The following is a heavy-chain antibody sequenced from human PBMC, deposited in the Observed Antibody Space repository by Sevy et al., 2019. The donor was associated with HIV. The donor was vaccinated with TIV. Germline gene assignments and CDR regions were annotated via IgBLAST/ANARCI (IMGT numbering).Heavy chain of an antibody. J-gene: IGHJ4*02. CDR2: ISSSSSTI. CDR3: ASSNKRYCSSTSCYEAVEFDY. V-gene: IGHV3-48*01. CDR1: GFTFSSYS. D-gene: IGHD2-2*01. Sequence: GGSLRLSCAASGFTFSSYSMNWVRQAPGKGLEWVSYISSSSSTIYYADSVMGRFTISRDNAKNSLYLQMNSLRAEDTAVYYCASSNKRYCSSTSCYEAVEFDYWGQGTLVTVSS.